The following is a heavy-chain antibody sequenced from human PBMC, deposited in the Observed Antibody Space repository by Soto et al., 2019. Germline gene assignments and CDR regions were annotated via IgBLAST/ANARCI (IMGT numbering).Heavy chain of an antibody. V-gene: IGHV1-18*01. D-gene: IGHD3-16*01. Sequence: QVQLVQSGDEVKKPGASVKVSCKASGYIFVNYGIAWVRQAPRQGLEWMGWISPYTGNTHSATKVQCRLTMTTDTATSTAYMDLGSLTSDDTAVYYCVMVDNYVTPTPQDVWGQGTTVTVSS. CDR2: ISPYTGNT. CDR1: GYIFVNYG. CDR3: VMVDNYVTPTPQDV. J-gene: IGHJ6*02.